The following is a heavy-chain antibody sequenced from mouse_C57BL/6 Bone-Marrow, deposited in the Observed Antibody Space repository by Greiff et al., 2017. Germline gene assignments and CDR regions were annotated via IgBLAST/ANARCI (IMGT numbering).Heavy chain of an antibody. CDR2: ISDGGSYT. V-gene: IGHV5-4*01. CDR1: GFTFSSYA. Sequence: EVMLVESGGGLVKPGGSLKLSCAASGFTFSSYAMSWVRQTPEKRLEWVATISDGGSYTYYPDNVKGRCTISRDNAKNNLYLQMSHLKSEDTAMYYCARDPHYSNYEGFAYWGQGTLVTVSA. J-gene: IGHJ3*01. CDR3: ARDPHYSNYEGFAY. D-gene: IGHD2-5*01.